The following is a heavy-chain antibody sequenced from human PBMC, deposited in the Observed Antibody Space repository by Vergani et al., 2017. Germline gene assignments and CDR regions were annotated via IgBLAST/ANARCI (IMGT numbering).Heavy chain of an antibody. J-gene: IGHJ5*02. CDR2: IYYSGST. V-gene: IGHV4-59*08. CDR1: GDSISSYY. D-gene: IGHD2-21*02. Sequence: QVQLQESGPGLVKPSETLSLICAVSGDSISSYYWSWIRQPPGKGLEWIGYIYYSGSTYYNPSLKSRVTISVDTSKNQFSLKLSSVTAADTAVYYCARGHIVVVTAPSHWFDPWGQGTLVTVSS. CDR3: ARGHIVVVTAPSHWFDP.